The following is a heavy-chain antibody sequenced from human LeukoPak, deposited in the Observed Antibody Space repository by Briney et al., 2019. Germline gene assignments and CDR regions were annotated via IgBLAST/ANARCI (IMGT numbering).Heavy chain of an antibody. V-gene: IGHV1-69*05. D-gene: IGHD4-17*01. J-gene: IGHJ5*02. CDR3: ARDVHGDYGSGWFVP. Sequence: SVKVSCKTSGGTFNNSAISWVRQAPGQGLEWLGGIMPLFGTAGYAQKFQGRVTITKDESTRTVYLELTSLTSDDTAVYYCARDVHGDYGSGWFVPWGQGTLVSVSS. CDR2: IMPLFGTA. CDR1: GGTFNNSA.